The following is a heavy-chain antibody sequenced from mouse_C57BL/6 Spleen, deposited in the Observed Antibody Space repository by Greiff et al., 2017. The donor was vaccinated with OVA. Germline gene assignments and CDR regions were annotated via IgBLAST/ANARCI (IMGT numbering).Heavy chain of an antibody. CDR3: AKDMDY. D-gene: IGHD3-2*01. J-gene: IGHJ2*01. CDR2: IDPSDSYT. CDR1: GYTFTSYW. V-gene: IGHV1-69*01. Sequence: QVQLKQPGAELVMPGASVKLSCKASGYTFTSYWMHWVKQRPGQGLEWIGEIDPSDSYTNYNQKFKGKSTLTVDKSSSTAYMQLSSLTSEDCAVYYCAKDMDYWGQGTTLTVSS.